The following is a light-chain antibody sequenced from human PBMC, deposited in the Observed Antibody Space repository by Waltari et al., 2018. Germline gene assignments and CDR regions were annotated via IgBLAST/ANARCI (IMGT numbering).Light chain of an antibody. CDR1: QSVSSN. CDR3: EQYNNWPPWT. V-gene: IGKV3D-15*01. J-gene: IGKJ1*01. CDR2: GAS. Sequence: EIVMTQSPATLSVSLGERATLSCRASQSVSSNLAWYQQKPGQAPRLLIYGASTRATGSQARFSGSGSGTEFTLTISSLQSEDFAVYYCEQYNNWPPWTFGQGTKVEIK.